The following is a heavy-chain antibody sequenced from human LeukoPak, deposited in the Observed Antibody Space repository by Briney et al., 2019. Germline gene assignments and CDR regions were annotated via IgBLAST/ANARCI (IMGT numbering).Heavy chain of an antibody. CDR3: ARGRAAPSYYYYYMDV. CDR2: MNPNSGNT. D-gene: IGHD6-6*01. V-gene: IGHV1-8*03. Sequence: ASVKVSCXASGYTFTSYDINWVRQASGQGLEWMGWMNPNSGNTGYAQKFQGRVTITRNTSISTAYMELSSLRSEDTAVYYCARGRAAPSYYYYYMDVWGKGTTVTVSS. CDR1: GYTFTSYD. J-gene: IGHJ6*03.